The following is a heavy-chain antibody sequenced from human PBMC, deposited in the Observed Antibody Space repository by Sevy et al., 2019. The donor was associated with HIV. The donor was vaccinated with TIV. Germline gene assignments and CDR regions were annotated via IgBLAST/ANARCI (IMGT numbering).Heavy chain of an antibody. J-gene: IGHJ6*01. CDR3: SRVPPPRLCSSASCYEGDYYYDGMDV. Sequence: GGSLRLSCATSGFTFGDYGMSWFRQAPGNGLEWIGFIRSTPYGGATEYAASVKGRFTISRDDSKSIASLQMSSLKTEDTAVDYCSRVPPPRLCSSASCYEGDYYYDGMDVWGQGTTVTVSS. D-gene: IGHD2-2*01. CDR1: GFTFGDYG. CDR2: IRSTPYGGAT. V-gene: IGHV3-49*03.